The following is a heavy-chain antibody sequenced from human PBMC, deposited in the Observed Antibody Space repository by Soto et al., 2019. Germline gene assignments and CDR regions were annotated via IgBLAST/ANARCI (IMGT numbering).Heavy chain of an antibody. D-gene: IGHD3-10*01. Sequence: PGGSLRLSCAASGFTVSSNYMSWVRQAPGKGLEWVSVIYSGGSTYYADSVKGRFTISRHNSKNTLYLQMNSLRAEDTAVYYCARVISEDPVYYYMDVWGKGNTVTVSS. CDR2: IYSGGST. J-gene: IGHJ6*03. V-gene: IGHV3-53*04. CDR1: GFTVSSNY. CDR3: ARVISEDPVYYYMDV.